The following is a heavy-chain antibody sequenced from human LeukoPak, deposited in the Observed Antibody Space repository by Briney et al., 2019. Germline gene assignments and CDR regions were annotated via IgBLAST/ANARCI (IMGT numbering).Heavy chain of an antibody. Sequence: PGGSLRLSCAASGFSFDDYGMSWVRQAPGKGLEWVSGINWNGVTTGYAASVKGRFTISRDNAKKSLYLQMSSLRAEDTALYYCARVDYYDSSSIFDYWGQGTLVTVSS. CDR2: INWNGVTT. D-gene: IGHD3-22*01. CDR1: GFSFDDYG. J-gene: IGHJ4*02. CDR3: ARVDYYDSSSIFDY. V-gene: IGHV3-20*04.